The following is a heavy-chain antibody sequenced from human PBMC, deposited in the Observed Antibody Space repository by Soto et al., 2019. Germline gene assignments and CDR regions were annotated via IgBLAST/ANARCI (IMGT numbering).Heavy chain of an antibody. CDR3: ARGGTFAYDTSGYSVY. CDR1: GYTFSAYY. Sequence: ASVKLSCKNSGYTFSAYYMHWVRQAPGQGLEWMGWINPKSGGTLYAQKFQGRVTMTRDTSISTAYMELSRLRSDDTAVYYCARGGTFAYDTSGYSVYWGQGTLVTVSS. V-gene: IGHV1-2*02. D-gene: IGHD3-22*01. CDR2: INPKSGGT. J-gene: IGHJ4*02.